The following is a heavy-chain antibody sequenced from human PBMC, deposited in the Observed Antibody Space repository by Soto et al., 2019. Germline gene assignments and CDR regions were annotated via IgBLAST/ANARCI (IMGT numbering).Heavy chain of an antibody. J-gene: IGHJ4*02. Sequence: PGGSLRLSCEASGFTFSTYAMSWVRQAPGKGLEWVSAISGNGLNTGYSDSVKGRFTISRDNSKNTLYLQMSSLRAEDTAVYYCAKDRTDTAMVSRIDYWGQGTLVTVSS. D-gene: IGHD5-18*01. CDR1: GFTFSTYA. V-gene: IGHV3-23*01. CDR2: ISGNGLNT. CDR3: AKDRTDTAMVSRIDY.